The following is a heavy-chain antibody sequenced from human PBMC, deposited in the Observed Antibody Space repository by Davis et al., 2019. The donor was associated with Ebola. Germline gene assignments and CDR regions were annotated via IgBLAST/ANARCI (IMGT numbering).Heavy chain of an antibody. D-gene: IGHD4/OR15-4a*01. V-gene: IGHV4-59*08. CDR3: ARSYGAAPFDY. J-gene: IGHJ4*02. CDR1: GGSISPYY. Sequence: MPGGSLRLSCTVSGGSISPYYRSWIPQPPGKGLEWIGYIYYSGSTKYNLSLKGRVAISVDTSKNQFSLKLSSVTAADTAVYYCARSYGAAPFDYWGQGTLVTVSS. CDR2: IYYSGST.